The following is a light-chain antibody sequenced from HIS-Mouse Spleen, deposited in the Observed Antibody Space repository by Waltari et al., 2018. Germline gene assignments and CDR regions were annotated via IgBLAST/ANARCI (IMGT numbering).Light chain of an antibody. CDR3: SSYTSSSTLYVV. CDR2: YVS. CDR1: SSDARGYTY. V-gene: IGLV2-14*03. J-gene: IGLJ2*01. Sequence: QSALTQPASVSVSPGQSISISCPGTSSDARGYTYFSRYQQPPGKPPNLLIYYVSIRPSGVSNRFSGSKSGNTASLTISGLQAEDEADYYCSSYTSSSTLYVVFGGGTKLTVL.